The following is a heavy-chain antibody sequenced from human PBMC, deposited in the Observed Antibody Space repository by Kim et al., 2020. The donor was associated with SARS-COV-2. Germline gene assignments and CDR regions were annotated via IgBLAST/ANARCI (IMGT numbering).Heavy chain of an antibody. D-gene: IGHD3-3*01. V-gene: IGHV3-30*04. CDR1: GFIFSSFA. J-gene: IGHJ3*02. CDR2: ISFDGSQK. CDR3: ARGKDFGDRGSWFYDGFDI. Sequence: GGSLRLSCAASGFIFSSFAMQWVRQAPGKGLEWVAAISFDGSQKYYPDSVKGRFTISRDNSKNTLFLQMNSLRGEDTAVYYCARGKDFGDRGSWFYDGFDIWGQGTMVTVSS.